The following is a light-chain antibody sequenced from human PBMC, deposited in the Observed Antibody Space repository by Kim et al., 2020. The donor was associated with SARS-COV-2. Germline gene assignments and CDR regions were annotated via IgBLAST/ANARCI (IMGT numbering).Light chain of an antibody. CDR3: QQRTNWPPIFT. J-gene: IGKJ3*01. V-gene: IGKV3-11*01. CDR1: QSISSF. CDR2: DVS. Sequence: PGERATLTCRDSQSISSFLAWYQQKPGQAPRLLIYDVSNRATGIPARFSGSGSGTDFTFTISSLEPEDFAVYYCQQRTNWPPIFTFGPGTKVDIK.